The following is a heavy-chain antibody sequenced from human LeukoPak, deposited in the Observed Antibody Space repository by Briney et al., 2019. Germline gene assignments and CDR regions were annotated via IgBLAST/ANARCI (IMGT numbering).Heavy chain of an antibody. V-gene: IGHV3-23*01. CDR1: GFTFSSYA. Sequence: GGSLRLSCAASGFTFSSYAMTWVRQAPGKGLEWVSGISGGGDNTNYADSVKGRFTISRDNSKNTLYLQMNSLRAEDTAVCYCARRRDYFDYWGQGTLVTVSS. CDR2: ISGGGDNT. CDR3: ARRRDYFDY. J-gene: IGHJ4*02.